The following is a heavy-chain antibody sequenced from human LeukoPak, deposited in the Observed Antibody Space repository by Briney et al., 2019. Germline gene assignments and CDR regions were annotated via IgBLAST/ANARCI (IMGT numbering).Heavy chain of an antibody. CDR3: TITIFGVVIDY. Sequence: GGSLRLSCAASGFTFSNVWMSWVRQVPGKELEWVGRIRRKTDGETTDHAAPVKGRFTISRDDSKNTLYLQMNSLKTEDTAVYYCTITIFGVVIDYWGQGTLVTVSS. CDR2: IRRKTDGETT. V-gene: IGHV3-15*01. CDR1: GFTFSNVW. D-gene: IGHD3-3*01. J-gene: IGHJ4*02.